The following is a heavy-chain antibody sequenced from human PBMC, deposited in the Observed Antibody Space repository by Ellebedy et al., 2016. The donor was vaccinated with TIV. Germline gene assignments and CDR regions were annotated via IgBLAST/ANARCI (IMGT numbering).Heavy chain of an antibody. Sequence: ASVKVSCTASGYTFTGYYMHWVRQAPGQGLEWMGWINPNSGGTNYAQKFQGRVTMTRDTSISTAYMELSRLRSDDTAVYYCARDSSSSWYEGADYWGQGTLVTVSS. J-gene: IGHJ4*02. CDR2: INPNSGGT. V-gene: IGHV1-2*02. CDR1: GYTFTGYY. CDR3: ARDSSSSWYEGADY. D-gene: IGHD6-13*01.